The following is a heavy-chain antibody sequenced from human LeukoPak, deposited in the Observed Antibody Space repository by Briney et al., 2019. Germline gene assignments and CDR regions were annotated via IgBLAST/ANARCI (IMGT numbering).Heavy chain of an antibody. D-gene: IGHD5-18*01. CDR3: AKDGGYSSGYYYYYGMDV. J-gene: IGHJ6*02. Sequence: GRSLRLSCTASGFTFSSYGMHWVRQAPGKGPEWVAVISYDGSNKFYADSVKGRFTISRDNSKNTLYLQMNSLRAEDTAVYYCAKDGGYSSGYYYYYGMDVWGQGTTVTVSS. V-gene: IGHV3-30*18. CDR1: GFTFSSYG. CDR2: ISYDGSNK.